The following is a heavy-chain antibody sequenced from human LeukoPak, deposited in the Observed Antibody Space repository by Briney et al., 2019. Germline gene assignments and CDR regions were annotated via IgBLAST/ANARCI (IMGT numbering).Heavy chain of an antibody. CDR3: AREGDFKVDTNWFDP. J-gene: IGHJ5*02. CDR2: INPNNGAT. D-gene: IGHD3-3*01. CDR1: GYTFTGYY. Sequence: ASAKVSCKASGYTFTGYYIHWVRQAPGQGLEWMGWINPNNGATNYAQKFQDRVTMTRDASINTAYMELSRLTSDDTAVYYCAREGDFKVDTNWFDPWGQGTLVTVSS. V-gene: IGHV1-2*02.